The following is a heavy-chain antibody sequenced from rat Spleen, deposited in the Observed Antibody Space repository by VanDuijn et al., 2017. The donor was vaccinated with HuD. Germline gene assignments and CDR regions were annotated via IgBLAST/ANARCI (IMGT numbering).Heavy chain of an antibody. CDR1: GFTFSNYG. J-gene: IGHJ3*01. V-gene: IGHV5-22*01. Sequence: EVQLVESGGGLVHPGRSLKLSCVASGFTFSNYGMAWVRQAPKKALEWVASISYEGSSPYYGDSAKGRFPISRDNSKSPLYLQMNSLGSEDPATYYCARRGFAYWGQGTLVTVSS. CDR3: ARRGFAY. CDR2: ISYEGSSP.